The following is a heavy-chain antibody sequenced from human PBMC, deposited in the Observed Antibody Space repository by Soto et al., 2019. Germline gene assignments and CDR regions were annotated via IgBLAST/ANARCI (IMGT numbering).Heavy chain of an antibody. Sequence: GGSLRLSCGASGFTFNSHGMHWVRQAPGKGLEWVAVISYEGSNNFYAESVKGRFTISRDNSKNTLYLQMNSLRREDTAVDYCARGAEYQLLSRDYFYGMDVWGQGTTVTVSS. CDR3: ARGAEYQLLSRDYFYGMDV. CDR1: GFTFNSHG. D-gene: IGHD2-2*01. V-gene: IGHV3-30*03. J-gene: IGHJ6*02. CDR2: ISYEGSNN.